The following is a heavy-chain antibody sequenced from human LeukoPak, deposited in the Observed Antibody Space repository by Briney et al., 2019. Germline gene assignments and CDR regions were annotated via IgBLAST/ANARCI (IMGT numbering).Heavy chain of an antibody. CDR2: THYSGTG. Sequence: SETLSLTCAVSGGPIIASYWSWIRQPPGKGLEWIGYTHYSGTGNYNPSLKSRVTVSIDTSKNRFSLRLTSVTAADTAVYYCARVRFYDTTGYSTSYYLDYWGQGALVTVSS. D-gene: IGHD3-22*01. CDR3: ARVRFYDTTGYSTSYYLDY. J-gene: IGHJ4*02. V-gene: IGHV4-59*01. CDR1: GGPIIASY.